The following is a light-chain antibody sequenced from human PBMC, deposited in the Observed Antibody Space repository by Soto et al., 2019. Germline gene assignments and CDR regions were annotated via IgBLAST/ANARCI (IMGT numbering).Light chain of an antibody. V-gene: IGKV1-5*01. CDR2: DAS. Sequence: DIQMTPSPSTLSASVGDRVNITCRASQSISSWLAWYQQKPGKAPKLLIYDASSLESGVPSRFSGSGSGTEFTLTISSLQPDDFATYYCQQYNSYSLTFGGGTKVDIK. J-gene: IGKJ4*01. CDR3: QQYNSYSLT. CDR1: QSISSW.